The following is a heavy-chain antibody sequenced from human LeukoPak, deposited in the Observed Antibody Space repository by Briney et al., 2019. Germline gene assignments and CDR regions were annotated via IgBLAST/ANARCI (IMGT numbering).Heavy chain of an antibody. J-gene: IGHJ4*02. Sequence: SETLCLTCTVSGGSISSYYWSWIRQPPGKGLEWIGYIYYSGSTNYNPSLKSRVTISVDTSKNQFSLKLSSVTAADTAVYYCARDRSSSGWCYFDYWGQGTLVTVSS. CDR2: IYYSGST. D-gene: IGHD6-19*01. CDR1: GGSISSYY. CDR3: ARDRSSSGWCYFDY. V-gene: IGHV4-59*01.